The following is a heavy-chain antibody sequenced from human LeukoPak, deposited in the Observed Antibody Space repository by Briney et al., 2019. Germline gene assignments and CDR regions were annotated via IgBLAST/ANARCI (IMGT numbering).Heavy chain of an antibody. Sequence: ASVKGSCKASGYTFTGYYMHWVRQAPGQGLEWMGWVNPNSGGTNYAQKFQGRVTMTRDTSISTAYMELSRLRSDDTAVYYCARSSGIAAAGELYWGQGTLVTVSS. CDR1: GYTFTGYY. V-gene: IGHV1-2*02. CDR3: ARSSGIAAAGELY. J-gene: IGHJ4*02. D-gene: IGHD6-13*01. CDR2: VNPNSGGT.